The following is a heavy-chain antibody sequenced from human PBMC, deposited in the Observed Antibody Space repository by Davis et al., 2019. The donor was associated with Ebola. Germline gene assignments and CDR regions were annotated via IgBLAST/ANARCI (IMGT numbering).Heavy chain of an antibody. CDR1: GDSIRSKNYY. J-gene: IGHJ4*02. D-gene: IGHD6-19*01. CDR3: ARGWLARGFDH. V-gene: IGHV4-39*01. CDR2: MHNSGNT. Sequence: SETLSLTCSVSGDSIRSKNYYWGWIRQPPGKGLEWIGSMHNSGNTFYNPSLKSRVTISGDTSKNQFSLQLYSVTPDDTAVYYCARGWLARGFDHWDQGTLVTVSS.